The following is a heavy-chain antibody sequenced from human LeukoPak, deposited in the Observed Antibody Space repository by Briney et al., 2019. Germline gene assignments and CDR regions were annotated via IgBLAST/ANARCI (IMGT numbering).Heavy chain of an antibody. J-gene: IGHJ5*02. D-gene: IGHD1-26*01. V-gene: IGHV4-59*01. Sequence: PSETLSLTCTVSGGSISSYYWSWIRQPPGKGLEWIGYIYCSGSTNYNPSLKSRVTISVDTSKNQFSLKLSSVTAADTAVYYCARAVGATRRFDPWGQGTLVTVSS. CDR1: GGSISSYY. CDR2: IYCSGST. CDR3: ARAVGATRRFDP.